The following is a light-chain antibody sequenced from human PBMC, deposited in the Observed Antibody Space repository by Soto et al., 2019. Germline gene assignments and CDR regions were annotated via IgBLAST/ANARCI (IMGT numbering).Light chain of an antibody. CDR3: CSYAGSSTYV. V-gene: IGLV2-23*02. Sequence: ALTQPASVSGSPGQSITTSCTGTSSDVGSYNLVSWYQQHPGKAPKLMIYEVSMRPSGVSNRFSGSKSGNTASLTISGLQAEDEADYYCCSYAGSSTYVFGTGTKVTVL. CDR2: EVS. J-gene: IGLJ1*01. CDR1: SSDVGSYNL.